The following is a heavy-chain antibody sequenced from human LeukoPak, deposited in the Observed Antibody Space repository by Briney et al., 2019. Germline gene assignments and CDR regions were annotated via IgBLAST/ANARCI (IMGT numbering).Heavy chain of an antibody. CDR3: ARVYYYGSGSFSLDY. J-gene: IGHJ4*02. D-gene: IGHD3-10*01. CDR2: IYSDGST. V-gene: IGHV3-66*01. Sequence: GGSLRLSCAASGFSVSSNYMSWVRQAPGKGLEWVSVIYSDGSTYYADSVKGRFTISRDYSKNTLFLQVNSLRAEDTAVYYCARVYYYGSGSFSLDYWGQGTLVTVSS. CDR1: GFSVSSNY.